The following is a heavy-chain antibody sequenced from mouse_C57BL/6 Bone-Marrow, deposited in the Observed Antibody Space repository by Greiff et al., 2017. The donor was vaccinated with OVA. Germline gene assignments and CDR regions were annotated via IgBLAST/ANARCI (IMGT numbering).Heavy chain of an antibody. CDR1: GYTFTDYN. CDR2: INPNNGGT. D-gene: IGHD1-1*01. J-gene: IGHJ4*01. Sequence: VQLQQSGPELVKPGASVKIPCKASGYTFTDYNMDWVKQSPGKSLEWIGDINPNNGGTIYNQKFKGKDTLTVDKSSSTAYMELRSLTSEDTAVYYCARWYYGSSYVDYAMDYWGQGTSVTVSS. V-gene: IGHV1-18*01. CDR3: ARWYYGSSYVDYAMDY.